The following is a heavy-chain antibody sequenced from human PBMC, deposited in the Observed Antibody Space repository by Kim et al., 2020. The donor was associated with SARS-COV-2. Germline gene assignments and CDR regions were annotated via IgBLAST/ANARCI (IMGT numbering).Heavy chain of an antibody. J-gene: IGHJ4*02. D-gene: IGHD2-15*01. Sequence: SETLSLTCAVYGGSFSGYYWSWIRQPPGKGLEWIGEINHSGSTNYNPSLKSRVTISVDTSKNQFSLKLSSVTAADTAVYYCARGVYCSGGSCDRLRIPFHYWGQGTLVTVSS. CDR1: GGSFSGYY. CDR2: INHSGST. V-gene: IGHV4-34*01. CDR3: ARGVYCSGGSCDRLRIPFHY.